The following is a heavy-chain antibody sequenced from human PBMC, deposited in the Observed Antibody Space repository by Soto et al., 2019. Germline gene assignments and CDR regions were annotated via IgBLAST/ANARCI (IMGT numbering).Heavy chain of an antibody. D-gene: IGHD6-19*01. CDR1: GFTFSTNA. V-gene: IGHV3-30-3*02. CDR3: AKNFNGWSYYVAH. J-gene: IGHJ4*02. Sequence: QVQLVESGGGVVQPGRSLRLSCAASGFTFSTNAMHWVRQAPGKGLEWVAVISYEGSTTYYADSVKGRFTISRDNSKTPLLLQMNSLTAEDTAVYYCAKNFNGWSYYVAHWGQGPLVTVSS. CDR2: ISYEGSTT.